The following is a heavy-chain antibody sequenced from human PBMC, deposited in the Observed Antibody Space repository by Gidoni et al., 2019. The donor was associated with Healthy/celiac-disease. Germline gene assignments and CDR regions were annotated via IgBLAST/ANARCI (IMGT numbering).Heavy chain of an antibody. J-gene: IGHJ3*02. CDR3: ATSYGSGSYGAFDI. CDR1: GGTFRSYA. V-gene: IGHV1-69*01. CDR2: IIPIFGTA. D-gene: IGHD3-10*01. Sequence: QVQLVQSGAEVKQPGSSVKFSCRASGGTFRSYAISWVRQAPGQGLEWMGGIIPIFGTANYAQKFQGRVTITADESTSTAYMELSSLRSEDTAVYYCATSYGSGSYGAFDIWGQGTMVTVSS.